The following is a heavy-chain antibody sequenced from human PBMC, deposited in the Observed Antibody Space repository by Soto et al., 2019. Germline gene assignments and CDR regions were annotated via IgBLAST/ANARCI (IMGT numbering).Heavy chain of an antibody. V-gene: IGHV5-10-1*01. Sequence: PGESLKISCQGFGYSFTSYWIGWVRQMPGKGLERMGRIDPSDSYTNYSPSFQGHVTISADKSISTAYLQWSSLKASDTAMYYCARQTTVTTNGMDVWGQGTTVTVSS. CDR2: IDPSDSYT. J-gene: IGHJ6*02. CDR1: GYSFTSYW. D-gene: IGHD4-17*01. CDR3: ARQTTVTTNGMDV.